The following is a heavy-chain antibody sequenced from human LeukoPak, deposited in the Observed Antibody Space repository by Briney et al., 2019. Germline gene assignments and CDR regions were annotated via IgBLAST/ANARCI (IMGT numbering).Heavy chain of an antibody. CDR2: IRYDGSNK. CDR1: GFTFSSYG. Sequence: PGGSLRLSCAASGFTFSSYGMHWVRQAPGKGLEWVAFIRYDGSNKYYADSVKGRFTISRDNSKNTLYLQMNSLRAEDTAVYYCARGRGGYDYRYYYYYMDVWGKGTTVTVSS. CDR3: ARGRGGYDYRYYYYYMDV. J-gene: IGHJ6*03. D-gene: IGHD5-12*01. V-gene: IGHV3-30*02.